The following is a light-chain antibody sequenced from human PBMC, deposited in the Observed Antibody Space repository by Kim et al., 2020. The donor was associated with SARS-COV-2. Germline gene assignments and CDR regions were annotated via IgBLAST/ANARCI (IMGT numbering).Light chain of an antibody. Sequence: ISNNLAWYQQKPGKGPKLLIYATSTLQSGVPSRFSGSTSGADFTLTINSLQPEDVATYSCQEYYSAPYTFGQGTKLEI. CDR2: ATS. CDR1: ISNN. J-gene: IGKJ2*01. V-gene: IGKV1-27*01. CDR3: QEYYSAPYT.